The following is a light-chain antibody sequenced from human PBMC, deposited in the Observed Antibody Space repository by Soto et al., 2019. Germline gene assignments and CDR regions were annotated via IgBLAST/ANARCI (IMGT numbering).Light chain of an antibody. J-gene: IGLJ1*01. Sequence: QSVLTQPDCESGSPGQSITISWTGTTSDVGNYNYVSWYQQHPGKAPKLMIYEVSYRSTGASNRFSGTKSGNTASLTISGLQGEDEADYYCSSYTATSTYVFGTGTKVTVL. CDR2: EVS. V-gene: IGLV2-14*01. CDR1: TSDVGNYNY. CDR3: SSYTATSTYV.